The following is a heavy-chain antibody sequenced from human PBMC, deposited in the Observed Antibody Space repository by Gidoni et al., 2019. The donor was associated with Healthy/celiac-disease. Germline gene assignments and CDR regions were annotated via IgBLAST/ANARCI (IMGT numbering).Heavy chain of an antibody. D-gene: IGHD1-20*01. V-gene: IGHV3-15*01. CDR1: GFTLSPAW. CDR3: TTDLGIPSINEGSAPFDY. Sequence: EVQLVESGGGLVQPGGSLRLSCAASGFTLSPAWLSWVRQAPGTGLAWVGRIKSKTDGGTTDYAAPVKGRFTISIDDSKNTLYLQMNRLKTEDTAVYYCTTDLGIPSINEGSAPFDYWGQGTLVTVSS. J-gene: IGHJ4*02. CDR2: IKSKTDGGTT.